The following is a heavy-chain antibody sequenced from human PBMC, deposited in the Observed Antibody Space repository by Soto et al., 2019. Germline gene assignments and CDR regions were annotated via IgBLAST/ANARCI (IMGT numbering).Heavy chain of an antibody. J-gene: IGHJ4*02. CDR1: GFTFSSYA. CDR2: ISYDGSNK. CDR3: ASGGSTAYCGGDCYSDY. V-gene: IGHV3-30*04. Sequence: GGSLRLSCAASGFTFSSYAMSWVRQAPGKGLEWVAVISYDGSNKYYADSVKGRFTISRDNSKNTLYLQMNSLRAEDTAVYYCASGGSTAYCGGDCYSDYWGQGTLVTVSS. D-gene: IGHD2-21*02.